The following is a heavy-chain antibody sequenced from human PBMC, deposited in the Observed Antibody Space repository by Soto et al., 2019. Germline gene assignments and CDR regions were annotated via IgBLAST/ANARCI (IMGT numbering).Heavy chain of an antibody. CDR1: GGSISSYY. J-gene: IGHJ3*02. Sequence: QVQLQESGPGLVKPSETLSLTCTVSGGSISSYYWSWIRQPPGKGLEWIGYIYHSGSTNYNPSLKXPVTISVDTSKNQCSLKLSSVTAADTAVYYCARRWGYAFDIWGQGTMVTVSS. CDR2: IYHSGST. D-gene: IGHD1-26*01. CDR3: ARRWGYAFDI. V-gene: IGHV4-59*08.